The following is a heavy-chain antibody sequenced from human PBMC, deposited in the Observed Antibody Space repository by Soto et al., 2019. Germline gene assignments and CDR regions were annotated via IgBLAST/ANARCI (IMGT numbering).Heavy chain of an antibody. Sequence: SGGSLRLSCAASGFTFSSYWMHWVRQGPGKGLVWVSRVNSDGSSTSYADSVRGRFTISRDNSKNTLYLQMKSLRAEDTAVYYCARDPPATRHGMDVWGQGTTVTVSS. CDR1: GFTFSSYW. CDR3: ARDPPATRHGMDV. J-gene: IGHJ6*02. V-gene: IGHV3-74*01. CDR2: VNSDGSST.